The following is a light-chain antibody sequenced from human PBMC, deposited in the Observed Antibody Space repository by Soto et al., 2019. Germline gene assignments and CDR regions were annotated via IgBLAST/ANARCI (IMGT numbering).Light chain of an antibody. J-gene: IGKJ1*01. Sequence: EIQITQAPSSLPASVGYRVTITFAASQTIANYLNWYQQRPGKAPNLLISAASTLQSGVPSRFSGSGSGTDFTLTITSLQTEDFATYSCKQSYNTPRTFGQGTKVDIK. V-gene: IGKV1-39*01. CDR3: KQSYNTPRT. CDR2: AAS. CDR1: QTIANY.